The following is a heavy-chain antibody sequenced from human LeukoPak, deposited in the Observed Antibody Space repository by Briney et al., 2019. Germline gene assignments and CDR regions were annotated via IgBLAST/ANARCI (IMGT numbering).Heavy chain of an antibody. V-gene: IGHV1-8*02. Sequence: GASVKVSCKASGGTFSSYAISWVRQAPGQGLEWMGRMNPNSGNTGYAQKFQGRVTMTRNTSISTAYMELSSLRSEDTAVYYCARRFTLRYFDWSFDPWGQGTLVTVSS. CDR3: ARRFTLRYFDWSFDP. J-gene: IGHJ5*02. D-gene: IGHD3-9*01. CDR1: GGTFSSYA. CDR2: MNPNSGNT.